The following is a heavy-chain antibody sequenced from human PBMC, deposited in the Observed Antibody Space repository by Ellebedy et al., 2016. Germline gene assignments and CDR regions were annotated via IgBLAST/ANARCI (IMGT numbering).Heavy chain of an antibody. CDR2: ISTSSATI. CDR1: GFTFSTYS. Sequence: GESLKISXAASGFTFSTYSMNWVRQAPGKGLEWASYISTSSATIYYADSVKGRFTISRDNAKNSLYLQMNSLRAEDTAVYYCASTRGPWGQGTLVTVSS. CDR3: ASTRGP. V-gene: IGHV3-48*04. J-gene: IGHJ5*02. D-gene: IGHD2-2*01.